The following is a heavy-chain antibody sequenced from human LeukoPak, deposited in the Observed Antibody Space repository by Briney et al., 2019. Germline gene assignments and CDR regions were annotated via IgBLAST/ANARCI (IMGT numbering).Heavy chain of an antibody. Sequence: SETLSLTCTVSGGSISSYYWSWLRQPAGEGLEWVGRIYTSGSTNYNPSLKSRVTMSVYTSKDQSSLKLSSVTAADTAVYYCAREVSQVTMIVVVITTRAFDIWGQGTMVTVSS. V-gene: IGHV4-4*07. CDR3: AREVSQVTMIVVVITTRAFDI. CDR2: IYTSGST. J-gene: IGHJ3*02. D-gene: IGHD3-22*01. CDR1: GGSISSYY.